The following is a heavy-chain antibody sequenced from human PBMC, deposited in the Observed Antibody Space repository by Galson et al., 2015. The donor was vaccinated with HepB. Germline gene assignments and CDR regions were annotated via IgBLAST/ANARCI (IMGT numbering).Heavy chain of an antibody. Sequence: SETLSLTCTVSGGSISSGDYYWSWIRQPPGKGLEWIGEIYHSGSTNYNPSLKSRVTISVDKSKNQFSLKLSSVTAADTAVYYCARAWGGVVIMEEYGMDVWGQGTTVTVSS. CDR1: GGSISSGDYY. CDR3: ARAWGGVVIMEEYGMDV. V-gene: IGHV4-39*07. D-gene: IGHD3-3*01. J-gene: IGHJ6*02. CDR2: IYHSGST.